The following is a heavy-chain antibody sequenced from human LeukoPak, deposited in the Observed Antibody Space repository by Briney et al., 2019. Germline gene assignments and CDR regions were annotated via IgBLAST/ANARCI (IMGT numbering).Heavy chain of an antibody. CDR2: INSDGSST. CDR1: GFTFSSYW. D-gene: IGHD6-13*01. Sequence: GGSLRPSCAASGFTFSSYWMHWVRQAPGKGLVWVSRINSDGSSTSYADSVKGRFTISRDNAKNTLYLQMNSLRAEDTAVYYCAREGMGSSSWYQYYYYMDVWGKGTTVTVSS. CDR3: AREGMGSSSWYQYYYYMDV. V-gene: IGHV3-74*01. J-gene: IGHJ6*03.